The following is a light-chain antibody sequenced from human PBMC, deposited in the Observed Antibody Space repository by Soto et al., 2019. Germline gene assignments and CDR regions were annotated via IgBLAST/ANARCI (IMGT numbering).Light chain of an antibody. Sequence: QSPATLSLSPGERATLSCRASQSVSSYLAWYQQKPGQAPRLLIYDASNRATGIPARFSGSGSGTDFTLTISSLEPEDFAVYYWQQRSNLQPLTFGQDRRLESK. V-gene: IGKV3-11*01. CDR3: QQRSNLQPLT. CDR2: DAS. J-gene: IGKJ5*01. CDR1: QSVSSY.